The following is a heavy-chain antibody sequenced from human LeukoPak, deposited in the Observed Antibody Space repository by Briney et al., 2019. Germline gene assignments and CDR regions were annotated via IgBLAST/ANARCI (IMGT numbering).Heavy chain of an antibody. Sequence: GETLRLSCTASGFTFSNYGMSWVRQAPGKGLDWVSAMSGSGDRTYYADSVKGRFTISRDHSKNTLHLQMYSLRAEDSAVYYCARGAYNYGPIYWHFDLWGRGTLVTVSS. D-gene: IGHD5-18*01. CDR3: ARGAYNYGPIYWHFDL. V-gene: IGHV3-23*01. CDR2: MSGSGDRT. CDR1: GFTFSNYG. J-gene: IGHJ2*01.